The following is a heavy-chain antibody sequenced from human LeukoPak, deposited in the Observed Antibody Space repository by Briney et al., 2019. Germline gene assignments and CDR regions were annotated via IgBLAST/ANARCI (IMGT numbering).Heavy chain of an antibody. CDR2: INPNSGGT. CDR3: ARGYCSSTSCRSSNHDY. CDR1: GYTFTGYY. V-gene: IGHV1-2*02. D-gene: IGHD2-2*01. J-gene: IGHJ4*02. Sequence: ASVKVSCKASGYTFTGYYMHWVRQALGQGLEWMGWINPNSGGTNYAQKFQGRVTMTRDTSISTAYMELSRLRSDDTAVYYCARGYCSSTSCRSSNHDYWGQGTLVTVSS.